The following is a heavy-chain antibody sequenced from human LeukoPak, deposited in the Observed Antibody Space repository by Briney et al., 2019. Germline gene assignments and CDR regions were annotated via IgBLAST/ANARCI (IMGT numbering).Heavy chain of an antibody. CDR2: IKQDGSEK. V-gene: IGHV3-7*03. CDR3: ARIGYSSSWYFDY. J-gene: IGHJ4*02. CDR1: GFTFSSFG. D-gene: IGHD6-13*01. Sequence: PGGSLRLSCAASGFTFSSFGMSWVRQAPGKGLEWVANIKQDGSEKYYVDSVKGRFTISRDNSKNTLYLQMNSLRAEDTALYYCARIGYSSSWYFDYWGQGTLVTVSS.